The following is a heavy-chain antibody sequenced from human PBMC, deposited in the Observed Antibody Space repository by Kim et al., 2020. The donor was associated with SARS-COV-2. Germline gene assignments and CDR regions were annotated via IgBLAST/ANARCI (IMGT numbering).Heavy chain of an antibody. Sequence: SETLSLTCAVYGGSFSDYYWTWIRQPPGKGLEWIGEINHSGSTNYNPSLKSRVTISVDTSKNQFSLKLSSVTAADTALYYCARKRYASGNSPVVYWGQGTLVTVSS. CDR1: GGSFSDYY. J-gene: IGHJ4*02. V-gene: IGHV4-34*01. CDR3: ARKRYASGNSPVVY. D-gene: IGHD3-10*01. CDR2: INHSGST.